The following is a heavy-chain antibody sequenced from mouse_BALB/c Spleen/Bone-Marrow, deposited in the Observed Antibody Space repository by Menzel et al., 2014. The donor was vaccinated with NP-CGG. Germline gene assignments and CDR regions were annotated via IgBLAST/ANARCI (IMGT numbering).Heavy chain of an antibody. V-gene: IGHV7-3*02. J-gene: IGHJ4*01. Sequence: EVKLVESGGGLVQPGGSLRLSCATSGFTFTDYYMSWVRQPPGKALEWLGSIRNKSNGYTTEYSASVKGRFTISRDNSQSILYLQMNTLRAEDSATYYCARDYYGNTYAMDYWGQGTSVTVSS. D-gene: IGHD1-1*01. CDR3: ARDYYGNTYAMDY. CDR1: GFTFTDYY. CDR2: IRNKSNGYTT.